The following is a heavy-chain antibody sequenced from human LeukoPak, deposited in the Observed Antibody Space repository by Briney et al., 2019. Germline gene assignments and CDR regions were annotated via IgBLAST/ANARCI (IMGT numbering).Heavy chain of an antibody. V-gene: IGHV4-34*01. CDR2: IHHRGAT. D-gene: IGHD3-22*01. Sequence: SETLSLTCVVSGGSFSGNYWSWIRQAPGKGLEWIGEIHHRGATNYKPSLRSRVTISGDTSKNQFSLTLTSVTAADTAVYYCARGILGYYYFDLWGRGTLVTVSS. CDR3: ARGILGYYYFDL. J-gene: IGHJ2*01. CDR1: GGSFSGNY.